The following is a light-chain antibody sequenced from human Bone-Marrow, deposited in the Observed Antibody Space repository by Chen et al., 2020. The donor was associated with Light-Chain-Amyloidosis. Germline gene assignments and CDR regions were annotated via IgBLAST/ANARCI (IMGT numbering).Light chain of an antibody. V-gene: IGLV3-21*02. J-gene: IGLJ3*02. CDR1: NIGSTS. CDR2: DDS. CDR3: QVWDRSRDRPV. Sequence: SSVLTQPSSVSVAPGQTATTACGGNNIGSTSVHWYQQTPGQAPLLVVYDDSDRPSGIPERLSGSNSGNTATLTISRVEAGDEADYYCQVWDRSRDRPVFGGGTKLTVL.